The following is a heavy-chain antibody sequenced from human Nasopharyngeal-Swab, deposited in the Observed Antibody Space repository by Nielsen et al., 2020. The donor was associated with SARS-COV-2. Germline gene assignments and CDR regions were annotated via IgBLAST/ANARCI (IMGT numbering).Heavy chain of an antibody. CDR1: GFTFSSYA. CDR3: AKDIFGWTFDI. Sequence: GESLKLSCAASGFTFSSYAMSWVRQAPGKGLEWVSAISGSGGSTYYADSVKDRFTISRDNSKNTLYLQMNSLRAEDTAIYYCAKDIFGWTFDIWGQGTMVTVSS. J-gene: IGHJ3*02. D-gene: IGHD2-21*01. CDR2: ISGSGGST. V-gene: IGHV3-23*01.